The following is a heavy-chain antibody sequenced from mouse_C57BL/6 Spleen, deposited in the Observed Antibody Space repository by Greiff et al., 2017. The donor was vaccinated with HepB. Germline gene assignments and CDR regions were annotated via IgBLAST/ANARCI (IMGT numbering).Heavy chain of an antibody. Sequence: EVQLQESGGGLVKPGGSLKLSCAASGFTFSDYGMHWVRQAPEKGLEWVAYISSGSSTIYYADTVKGRFTISRDNAKNTLFLQMTSLRSEDTAMYYCARKRTTSRSYAMDYWGQGTSVTVSS. CDR3: ARKRTTSRSYAMDY. D-gene: IGHD5-5*01. J-gene: IGHJ4*01. CDR2: ISSGSSTI. CDR1: GFTFSDYG. V-gene: IGHV5-17*01.